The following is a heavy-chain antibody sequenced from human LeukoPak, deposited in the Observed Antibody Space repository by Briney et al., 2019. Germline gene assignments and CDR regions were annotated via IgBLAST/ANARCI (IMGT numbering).Heavy chain of an antibody. Sequence: SETLSLTCTVSGGSISSYYWSWIRQPPGKGLEWIGYIYYSGSTNYNPSLKSRVTISVDTSKNQFSLKLSSVTAADTAVYYCARDGIGYSYQGGWFDPWGQGTLVTVSS. J-gene: IGHJ5*02. CDR1: GGSISSYY. CDR3: ARDGIGYSYQGGWFDP. D-gene: IGHD5-18*01. CDR2: IYYSGST. V-gene: IGHV4-59*01.